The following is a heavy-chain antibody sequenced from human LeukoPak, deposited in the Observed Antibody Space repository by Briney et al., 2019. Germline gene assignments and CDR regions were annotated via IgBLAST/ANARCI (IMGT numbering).Heavy chain of an antibody. J-gene: IGHJ4*02. V-gene: IGHV1-8*02. Sequence: ASVKVSCKASGGTFSSYAISWVRQAPGQGLEWMGWMNPNSGNTGYAQKFQGRVTMTRNTSISTAYMELSSLRSEDTAVYYCARGPKDYWGQGTLVTVSS. CDR1: GGTFSSYA. CDR3: ARGPKDY. CDR2: MNPNSGNT.